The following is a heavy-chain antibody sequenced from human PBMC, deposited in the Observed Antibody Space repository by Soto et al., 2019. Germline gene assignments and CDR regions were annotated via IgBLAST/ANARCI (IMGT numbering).Heavy chain of an antibody. V-gene: IGHV3-23*01. CDR2: ISGSGGST. Sequence: HPGGSLRLSCAASGFTFSSYAMRWVRQAPGKGLKWVSGISGSGGSTYYADSVKGRFTISRDNSKNTLYLQMNSLRAEDTAVYYCAKRAALPSYDYWGQGTLVTVSS. CDR1: GFTFSSYA. D-gene: IGHD6-13*01. J-gene: IGHJ4*02. CDR3: AKRAALPSYDY.